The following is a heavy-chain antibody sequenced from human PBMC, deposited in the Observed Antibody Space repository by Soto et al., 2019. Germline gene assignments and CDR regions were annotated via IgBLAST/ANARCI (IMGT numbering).Heavy chain of an antibody. Sequence: LRVSCEASGFPFGRYSLNWVRQAPGKGLEWVSSISSGGNDISYAESVEGRFFTSRDNVNNVLYLDINNLRPEDTAVYYCARMAYWGQGTLVTVSS. CDR2: ISSGGNDI. J-gene: IGHJ4*02. CDR3: ARMAY. V-gene: IGHV3-21*06. CDR1: GFPFGRYS.